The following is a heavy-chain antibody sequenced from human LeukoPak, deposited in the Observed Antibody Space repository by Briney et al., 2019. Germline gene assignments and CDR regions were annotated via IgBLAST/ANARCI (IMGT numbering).Heavy chain of an antibody. CDR1: GYTFTSYG. CDR3: TRGRDTTGYFVY. V-gene: IGHV7-4-1*02. CDR2: IDTNTGNP. Sequence: ASVKVSCKASGYTFTSYGISWVRLAPGQGLEWMGWIDTNTGNPTYAQGFAGRFVFSLDTSVTTTYLQISSLKAEDTAVYFCTRGRDTTGYFVYWGQGTLVTVSS. J-gene: IGHJ4*02. D-gene: IGHD3-22*01.